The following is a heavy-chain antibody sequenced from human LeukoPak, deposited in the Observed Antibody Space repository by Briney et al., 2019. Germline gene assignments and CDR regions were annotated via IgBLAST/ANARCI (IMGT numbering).Heavy chain of an antibody. D-gene: IGHD3-16*01. CDR1: GFTFSRYW. V-gene: IGHV3-7*01. Sequence: GGSLRLSCAASGFTFSRYWMTWVRQAPGMGLEWVANIKEDGSEKYYVDSVEGRFTISRDNAKKSLYLQMNSLRAEDTAVYYCAREITYYGMDVWGQGTTVTVSS. J-gene: IGHJ6*02. CDR2: IKEDGSEK. CDR3: AREITYYGMDV.